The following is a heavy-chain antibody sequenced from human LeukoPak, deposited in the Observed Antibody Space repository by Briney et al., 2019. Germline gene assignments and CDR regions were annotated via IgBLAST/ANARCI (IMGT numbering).Heavy chain of an antibody. CDR3: AKVFFMDY. D-gene: IGHD2-8*01. Sequence: GGSLRLSCAASGFTFSSFGMSWVRQAPGKGLEWVSAISVSGGSTNYADSVKGRFTISRNNSKNTLYLQMNSLRAEDTAVYYCAKVFFMDYWGQGTLVTVSS. V-gene: IGHV3-23*01. CDR2: ISVSGGST. CDR1: GFTFSSFG. J-gene: IGHJ4*02.